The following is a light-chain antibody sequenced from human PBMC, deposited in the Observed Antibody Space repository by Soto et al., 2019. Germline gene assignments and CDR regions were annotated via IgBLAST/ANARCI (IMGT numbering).Light chain of an antibody. V-gene: IGKV2-30*01. Sequence: VVMTQSPLSLPVTLGQPASISCRSSRSLVYSDGNAYLNWFQQRPGQSPRRLIYKGSNRDSGVQDTVTASGSVPDFRLQISRVEAEDVGVNYGRQATHWPQTFGRGTGVDIK. CDR2: KGS. J-gene: IGKJ1*01. CDR3: RQATHWPQT. CDR1: RSLVYSDGNAY.